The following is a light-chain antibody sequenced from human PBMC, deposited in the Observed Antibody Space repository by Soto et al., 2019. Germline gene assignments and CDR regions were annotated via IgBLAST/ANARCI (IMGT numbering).Light chain of an antibody. CDR3: QQSYSTPLT. CDR2: AAS. J-gene: IGKJ4*01. Sequence: DMQMTHSPSSLSASVGDRVTITCRASQSISSYLSWYQQKPGKAPKLLIYAASSLQSGVPSRFSGSGSGTDFTLTISSLQPEDSATYYCQQSYSTPLTFGGGTKVDIK. CDR1: QSISSY. V-gene: IGKV1-39*01.